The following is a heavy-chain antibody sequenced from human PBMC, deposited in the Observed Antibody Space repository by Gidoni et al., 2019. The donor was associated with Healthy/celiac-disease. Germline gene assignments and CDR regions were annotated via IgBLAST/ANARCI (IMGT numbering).Heavy chain of an antibody. V-gene: IGHV4-61*02. D-gene: IGHD3-22*01. CDR3: ARGTYYYDSSGYYYGNWFDP. CDR2: IYTSGSP. Sequence: QVQLQESGPGLVKPSQTLSLTCTVSGCSISSGSYYWSWIRQPAGKGLEWIGRIYTSGSPNYNPSLKSRVTISVDTSKNQFSLKLSSVTAADTAVYYCARGTYYYDSSGYYYGNWFDPWGQGTLVTVSS. J-gene: IGHJ5*02. CDR1: GCSISSGSYY.